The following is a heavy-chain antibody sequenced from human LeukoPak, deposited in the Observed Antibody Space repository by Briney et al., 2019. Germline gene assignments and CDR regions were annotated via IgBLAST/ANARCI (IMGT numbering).Heavy chain of an antibody. V-gene: IGHV4-59*01. Sequence: TSETLSLTCTVSGGSISSYYWSWIRQPPGKGLEWIGYIYYSGSTNYNPSLKSRVTISVDTSKNQFSLKLSSVTAADTAVYYCAGVVPAASRHYYYYYMDVWGKGTTVTVSS. CDR1: GGSISSYY. J-gene: IGHJ6*03. CDR3: AGVVPAASRHYYYYYMDV. D-gene: IGHD2-2*01. CDR2: IYYSGST.